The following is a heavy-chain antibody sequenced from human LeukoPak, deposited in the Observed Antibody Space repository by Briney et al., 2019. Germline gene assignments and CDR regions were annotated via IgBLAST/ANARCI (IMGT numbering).Heavy chain of an antibody. J-gene: IGHJ4*02. CDR1: GGSINFYY. CDR2: IYSTGST. V-gene: IGHV4-4*07. CDR3: ARDSSGLTN. D-gene: IGHD6-19*01. Sequence: SETLSLTCTVSGGSINFYYWSWIRQPAGKGLEWIGRIYSTGSTNYSPSLKSRVTMSVDKSKNQFSLKLSSVTAADTAVYHCARDSSGLTNWGQGTLVTVSS.